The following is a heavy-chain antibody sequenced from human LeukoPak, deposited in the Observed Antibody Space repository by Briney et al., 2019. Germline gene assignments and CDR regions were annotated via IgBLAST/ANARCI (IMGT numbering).Heavy chain of an antibody. Sequence: SETLSLTCTVSGVSISSYYWSWIRQPPGKGLEWIGYIYYSGSTNYNPSLKSRVTISVDTSKNQFSLKLSSVTAADTAVYYCARMVDRDFDYWGQGTLVTVSS. CDR1: GVSISSYY. CDR2: IYYSGST. D-gene: IGHD2-15*01. CDR3: ARMVDRDFDY. J-gene: IGHJ4*02. V-gene: IGHV4-59*01.